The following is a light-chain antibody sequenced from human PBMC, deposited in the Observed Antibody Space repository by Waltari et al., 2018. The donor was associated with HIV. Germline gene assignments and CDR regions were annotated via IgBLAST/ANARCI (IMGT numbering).Light chain of an antibody. CDR1: QSVNTY. V-gene: IGKV3-11*01. CDR3: QHRVSWLGP. J-gene: IGKJ4*01. Sequence: EVVLTQSPGTLSLSPGERATLSCRASQSVNTYLGCYQQKPGQPPRLLISDVSKRATGVPARFRGSGAGTDFSLTISNLKPEVSAVYYCQHRVSWLGPFGGGTKVQIK. CDR2: DVS.